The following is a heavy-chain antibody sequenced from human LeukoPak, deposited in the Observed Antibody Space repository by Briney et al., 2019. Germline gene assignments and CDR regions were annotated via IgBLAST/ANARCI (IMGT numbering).Heavy chain of an antibody. J-gene: IGHJ4*02. CDR3: AKGSSSSNRAFDS. CDR2: ISGNGDNT. D-gene: IGHD6-6*01. V-gene: IGHV3-23*01. Sequence: PGGSLRLSCAASGFTFSSFAMSWVRQAPGKGLEWVSAISGNGDNTYYADSVRGRFTISRDNPKNTLYLQMNSLRPEDTAVYYCAKGSSSSNRAFDSWGQGTLVTVSS. CDR1: GFTFSSFA.